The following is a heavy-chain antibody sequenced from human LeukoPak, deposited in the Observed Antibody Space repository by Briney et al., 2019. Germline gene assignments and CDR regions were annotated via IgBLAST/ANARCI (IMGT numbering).Heavy chain of an antibody. CDR1: GFTFSSYS. CDR3: ARVATFGVVIGFDY. D-gene: IGHD3-3*01. CDR2: ISSSSRYI. V-gene: IGHV3-21*01. Sequence: PGGSLRLSCAASGFTFSSYSMNWVRQAPGKGLEWVSSISSSSRYIYYADSVKGRFTISRDNAKNSLYLQMNSLRAEDTAVYYCARVATFGVVIGFDYWGQGTLVTVSS. J-gene: IGHJ4*02.